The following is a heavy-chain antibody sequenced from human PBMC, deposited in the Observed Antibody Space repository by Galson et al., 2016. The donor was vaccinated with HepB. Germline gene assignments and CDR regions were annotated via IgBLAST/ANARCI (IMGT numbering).Heavy chain of an antibody. D-gene: IGHD3-10*01. CDR1: GFSVTTHY. Sequence: SLRLSCAASGFSVTTHYMSWIRQAPGKGLEWVSVISVGDNTNYADSVKGRFTVSRDTSKNTVFLQMNNLRVEDTAGYYCARDYTFGHRGFDFWGQGVLVTVSS. CDR2: ISVGDNT. CDR3: ARDYTFGHRGFDF. J-gene: IGHJ4*02. V-gene: IGHV3-53*01.